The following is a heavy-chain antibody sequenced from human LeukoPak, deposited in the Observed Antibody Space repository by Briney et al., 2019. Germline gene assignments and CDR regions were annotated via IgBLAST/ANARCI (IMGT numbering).Heavy chain of an antibody. CDR3: ARDRSIAARSGIDY. J-gene: IGHJ4*02. CDR2: ISAYNGNT. D-gene: IGHD6-6*01. CDR1: GYTFTSYG. Sequence: VSVKVSCKASGYTFTSYGISWVRQAPGQGLEWMGWISAYNGNTNYAQKLQGRVTMTTDTSTSTAYMELSSLRSEDTAVYYCARDRSIAARSGIDYWGQGTLVTVSS. V-gene: IGHV1-18*01.